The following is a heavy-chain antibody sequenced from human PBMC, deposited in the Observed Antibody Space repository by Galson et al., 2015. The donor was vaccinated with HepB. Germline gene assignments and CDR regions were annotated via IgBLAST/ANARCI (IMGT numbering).Heavy chain of an antibody. J-gene: IGHJ5*02. V-gene: IGHV1-69*04. CDR1: GYTFTSYY. Sequence: SVKVSCKASGYTFTSYYMHWVRQAPGQGLEWMGRIIPILGIANYAQKFQGRVTITADKSTSTAYMELSSLRSEDTAVYYCARGAASGSQDWFDPWGQGTLVTVSS. CDR3: ARGAASGSQDWFDP. CDR2: IIPILGIA. D-gene: IGHD1-26*01.